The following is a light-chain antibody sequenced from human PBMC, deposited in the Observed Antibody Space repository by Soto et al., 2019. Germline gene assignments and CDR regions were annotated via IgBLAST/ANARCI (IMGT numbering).Light chain of an antibody. CDR1: SSDVGGYNY. Sequence: QSVLTQPACVSGSPGQSITISCTGTSSDVGGYNYVSWYQQHPGKAPKLMIFEVSNRPSGVSNRFSGSKSGNTASLTISGLQAEDEADYYCSSYTSSSTLVLFGGGTKLTVL. V-gene: IGLV2-14*01. J-gene: IGLJ2*01. CDR3: SSYTSSSTLVL. CDR2: EVS.